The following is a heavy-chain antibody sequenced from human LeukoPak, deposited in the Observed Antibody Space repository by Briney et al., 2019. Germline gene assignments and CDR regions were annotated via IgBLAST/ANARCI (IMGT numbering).Heavy chain of an antibody. J-gene: IGHJ4*02. D-gene: IGHD6-13*01. CDR3: AREIATAGHFAFDY. CDR2: ISTSSSYI. V-gene: IGHV3-21*01. Sequence: GGSLRLSCAASGFTFSSYTMNWVRQGPGRGLEWVSSISTSSSYIHYADSVKGRFTISRDNAKNSLFLQMNSLRAEDTAVYYCAREIATAGHFAFDYWGQGTLVTVSS. CDR1: GFTFSSYT.